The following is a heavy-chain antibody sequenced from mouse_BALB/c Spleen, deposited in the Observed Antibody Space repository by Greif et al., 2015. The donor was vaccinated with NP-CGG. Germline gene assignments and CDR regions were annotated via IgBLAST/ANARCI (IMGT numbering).Heavy chain of an antibody. D-gene: IGHD4-1*01. Sequence: EVKLVESGPGLVKPSQSLSLTCTVTGYSITSDNAWNWIRQFPGNKLEWMGYISYSGSTSYNPSLKSRISITRDTSKNQFFLQLNSVTTEDTATYYCARGDWVDYWGQGTTLTVSS. CDR2: ISYSGST. CDR1: GYSITSDNA. V-gene: IGHV3-2*02. J-gene: IGHJ2*01. CDR3: ARGDWVDY.